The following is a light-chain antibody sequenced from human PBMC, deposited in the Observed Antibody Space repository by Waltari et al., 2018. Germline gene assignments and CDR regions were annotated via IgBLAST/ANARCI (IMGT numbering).Light chain of an antibody. CDR2: DAS. CDR1: RDINNY. J-gene: IGKJ1*01. CDR3: QHYDGVPPWT. V-gene: IGKV1-33*01. Sequence: DIQMTQSPSSLSASVGDRVTITCQASRDINNYLNWYQQKPEKAPKLLIYDASTLETGVPSRFSGSGSGTDFVFTISRLQPEDIATYYCQHYDGVPPWTFGQGTRVDFK.